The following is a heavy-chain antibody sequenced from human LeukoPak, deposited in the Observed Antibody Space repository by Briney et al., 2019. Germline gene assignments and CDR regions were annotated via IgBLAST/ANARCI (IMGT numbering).Heavy chain of an antibody. CDR2: IYNSVTT. D-gene: IGHD1-1*01. CDR1: GGSISNYY. CDR3: ARWNEGLDY. V-gene: IGHV4-59*01. Sequence: SETLSLTCAVSGGSISNYYWSWMRQPPGKGLEWVGYIYNSVTTDYNPSLKSRVTISLDTSKNQFSLKLFSMTAADTAVYYCARWNEGLDYWGQGALVTVSS. J-gene: IGHJ4*02.